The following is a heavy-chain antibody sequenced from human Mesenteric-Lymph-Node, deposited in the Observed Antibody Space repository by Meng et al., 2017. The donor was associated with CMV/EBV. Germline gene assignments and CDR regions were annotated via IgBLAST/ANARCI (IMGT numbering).Heavy chain of an antibody. Sequence: GSIRSGGYYWSLIRQHPGKGLEWIGYIYYSGNTNYNPSFKSRVTMSVDTSKNQFSLKLTSVTAADTAVYYCARDLTGYRQYYWYFDLWGRGTLVTVSS. V-gene: IGHV4-61*08. CDR2: IYYSGNT. D-gene: IGHD3-9*01. J-gene: IGHJ2*01. CDR1: GSIRSGGYY. CDR3: ARDLTGYRQYYWYFDL.